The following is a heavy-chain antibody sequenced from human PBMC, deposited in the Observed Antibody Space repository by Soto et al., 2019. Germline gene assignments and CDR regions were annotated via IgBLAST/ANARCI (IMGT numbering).Heavy chain of an antibody. CDR3: ARDRIAAAGPSLDY. D-gene: IGHD6-13*01. V-gene: IGHV3-30-3*01. Sequence: LRLSCAASGFTFSSYAMHWVRQAPGKGLEWVAVISYDGSNKYYADSVKGRFTISRDNSKNTLYLQMNSLRAEDTAVYYCARDRIAAAGPSLDYWGQGTLVTVSS. J-gene: IGHJ4*02. CDR2: ISYDGSNK. CDR1: GFTFSSYA.